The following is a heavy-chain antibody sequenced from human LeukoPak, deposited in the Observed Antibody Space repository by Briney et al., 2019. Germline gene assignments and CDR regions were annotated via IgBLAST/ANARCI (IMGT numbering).Heavy chain of an antibody. Sequence: PGGSLRLSCAASGFTFSSYWMSWVRQAPGKGLEWVANIKQDGSEKYYVDSVKGRFTISRDNAKNSLYLQMNSLRAEDTAVYYCARARGSGGIQLWLTKDYYYYYMDVWGKGTTVTISS. V-gene: IGHV3-7*01. CDR2: IKQDGSEK. D-gene: IGHD5-18*01. J-gene: IGHJ6*03. CDR1: GFTFSSYW. CDR3: ARARGSGGIQLWLTKDYYYYYMDV.